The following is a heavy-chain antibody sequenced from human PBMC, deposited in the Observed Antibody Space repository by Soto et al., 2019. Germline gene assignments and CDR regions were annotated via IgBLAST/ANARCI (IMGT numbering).Heavy chain of an antibody. CDR1: GGSISGYY. D-gene: IGHD5-12*01. J-gene: IGHJ6*03. CDR2: IYYTGST. Sequence: PSETLSLTCTVSGGSISGYYWSWIRQPPGKRLEWIGYIYYTGSTNYNPSLRSRVTISIDTSKNQFSLKLSSVTAADTAVYYCAREVSGYESYYYYYMDVWGKGTTVTVPS. CDR3: AREVSGYESYYYYYMDV. V-gene: IGHV4-59*01.